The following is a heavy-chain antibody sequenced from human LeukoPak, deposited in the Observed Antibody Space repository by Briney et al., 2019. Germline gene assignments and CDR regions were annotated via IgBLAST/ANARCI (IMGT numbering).Heavy chain of an antibody. J-gene: IGHJ6*03. D-gene: IGHD1-20*01. V-gene: IGHV5-51*01. CDR3: ARRRGNNWEPYYNHYMDI. CDR1: GYSFSNYW. Sequence: GESLKISCKGSGYSFSNYWIVWVRQMPGKGLEWMGIIYPGDSDTRYSPSFQGQVSISADKSISTAYLQWSSLKASDTAMYYCARRRGNNWEPYYNHYMDIWGKGNTVTVSS. CDR2: IYPGDSDT.